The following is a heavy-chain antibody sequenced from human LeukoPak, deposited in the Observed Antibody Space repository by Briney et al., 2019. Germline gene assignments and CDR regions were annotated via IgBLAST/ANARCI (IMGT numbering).Heavy chain of an antibody. J-gene: IGHJ4*02. Sequence: SETLSLTCTVSGGSISSSSYYWGWIRQPPGKGLEWIGSIYYSGSTYYNPSLKSRVTISVDTSKNQFSLKLSSVTAADTAVYYCARDDYVWGSYRYTGYGYWGQGTLVTVSS. CDR1: GGSISSSSYY. CDR3: ARDDYVWGSYRYTGYGY. V-gene: IGHV4-39*02. D-gene: IGHD3-16*02. CDR2: IYYSGST.